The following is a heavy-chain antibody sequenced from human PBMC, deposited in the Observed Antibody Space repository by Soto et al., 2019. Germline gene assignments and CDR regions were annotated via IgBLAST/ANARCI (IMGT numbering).Heavy chain of an antibody. CDR1: GFIFSNYG. CDR3: ARDLGWAGDGYFDQ. D-gene: IGHD1-26*01. V-gene: IGHV3-33*01. Sequence: QVQLVESGGGVVQPGRSLRLSCAASGFIFSNYGMHWVRQAPGKGLEWVALIWYDGSNKYYADSVKGRFTISRDNSKTPLYLQMNSLIVEDTALYYCARDLGWAGDGYFDQWGQGSLVTVSS. J-gene: IGHJ4*02. CDR2: IWYDGSNK.